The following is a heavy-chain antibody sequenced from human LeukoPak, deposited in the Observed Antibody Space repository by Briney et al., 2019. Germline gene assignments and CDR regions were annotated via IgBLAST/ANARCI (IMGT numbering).Heavy chain of an antibody. Sequence: GGSLRLSCAASGFTFSSYEMNWVRQAPGKGLEWVSYISSSGSTIYYADSVKGRFTISRDNAKNTLYLQMNSLRAEDTAVYYCARDPINYYGSGRTYWFDPWGQGTLVTVSS. D-gene: IGHD3-10*01. J-gene: IGHJ5*02. CDR1: GFTFSSYE. CDR3: ARDPINYYGSGRTYWFDP. CDR2: ISSSGSTI. V-gene: IGHV3-48*03.